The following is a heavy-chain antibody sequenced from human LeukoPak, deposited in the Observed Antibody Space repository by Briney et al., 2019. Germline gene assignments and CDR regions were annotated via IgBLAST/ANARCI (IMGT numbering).Heavy chain of an antibody. CDR3: ANRPFDY. CDR2: ISATGGST. CDR1: GFSFSTYA. V-gene: IGHV3-23*01. J-gene: IGHJ4*02. Sequence: PGGSLRLSCAASGFSFSTYALSWVRQAPGKGLEWVSAISATGGSTYYADSVKGRFTISRDNSKNTLYLQINTLRAEDTAVYYCANRPFDYWGQGTLVTVSS.